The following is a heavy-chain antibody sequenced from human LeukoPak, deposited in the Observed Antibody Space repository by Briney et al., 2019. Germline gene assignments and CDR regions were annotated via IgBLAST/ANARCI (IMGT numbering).Heavy chain of an antibody. D-gene: IGHD1-26*01. CDR1: GDSISGYY. V-gene: IGHV4-59*01. CDR3: ARGGSYHGY. Sequence: SGTLSLTCTVSGDSISGYYWTWIRQPPGKGLEWIGYIYYSGTTDYNPSLKSQVTISVDTSKNQFSLKLSSVSAADTAIYYCARGGSYHGYWGQGTLVTVSS. J-gene: IGHJ4*02. CDR2: IYYSGTT.